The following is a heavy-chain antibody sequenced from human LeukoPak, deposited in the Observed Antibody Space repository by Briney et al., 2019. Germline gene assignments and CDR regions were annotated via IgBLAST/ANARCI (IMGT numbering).Heavy chain of an antibody. D-gene: IGHD4-23*01. CDR2: IYTSGST. CDR3: ARGKDGGNYYYYYMDV. V-gene: IGHV4-4*07. Sequence: SETLSLTCTVSGVSISGYYWSWIRQPAGKGLEWIGRIYTSGSTNYNPSLKSRVTISVDTSKNQFSLKLSSVTAADTAVYYCARGKDGGNYYYYYMDVWGKGTTVTISS. CDR1: GVSISGYY. J-gene: IGHJ6*03.